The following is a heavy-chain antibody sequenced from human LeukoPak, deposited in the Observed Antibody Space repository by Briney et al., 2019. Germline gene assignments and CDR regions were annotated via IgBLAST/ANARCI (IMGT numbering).Heavy chain of an antibody. Sequence: GGSLRLSCAASGFTFTTYGMHWVRQAPGKGLECVAIIWYDGSNKYYADSVKGRFTVSRDNSKNTLYLQMNSLRAEDTAVYYCAAGEPYVYWGQGTLVTVSS. CDR2: IWYDGSNK. V-gene: IGHV3-33*01. CDR3: AAGEPYVY. D-gene: IGHD1-14*01. J-gene: IGHJ4*02. CDR1: GFTFTTYG.